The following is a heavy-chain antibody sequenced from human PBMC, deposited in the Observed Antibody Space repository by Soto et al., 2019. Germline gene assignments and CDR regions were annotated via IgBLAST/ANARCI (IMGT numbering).Heavy chain of an antibody. Sequence: QITLKESGPTLVKPTQTLTLTCTFSGFSLSTSGVGVGWIRQPPGKALEWLALIYWDDDKRYSPSLKSRLTITKATSKNQVVLTMPTLAPVDTAPYYCAHRSLGYYGSADYYGMDVWGQGTTVTVS. CDR2: IYWDDDK. V-gene: IGHV2-5*02. CDR1: GFSLSTSGVG. D-gene: IGHD3-10*01. CDR3: AHRSLGYYGSADYYGMDV. J-gene: IGHJ6*02.